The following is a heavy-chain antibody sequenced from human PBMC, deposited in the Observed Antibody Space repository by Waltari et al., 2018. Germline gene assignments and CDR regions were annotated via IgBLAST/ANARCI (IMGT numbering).Heavy chain of an antibody. CDR3: VRANEYSSSRDFDY. V-gene: IGHV4-59*11. D-gene: IGHD6-13*01. CDR1: GGSISSHY. Sequence: QVQLQESGPGLVKPSETLSLTCTVPGGSISSHYWSWIRQPPGKGLEWIGYIYYSGSTNYNPSLKSRVTISVDTSKNQFSLKLSSVTAADTAVYYCVRANEYSSSRDFDYWGQGTLVTVSS. CDR2: IYYSGST. J-gene: IGHJ4*02.